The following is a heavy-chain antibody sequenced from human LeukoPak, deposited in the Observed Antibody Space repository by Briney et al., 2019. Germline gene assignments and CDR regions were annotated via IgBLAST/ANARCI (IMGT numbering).Heavy chain of an antibody. CDR3: ARVMGDLASLYHMDV. CDR1: GGSISGPY. J-gene: IGHJ6*03. Sequence: SETLSLTCTVSGGSISGPYWSWVRQPPGKALEWIGDVYYSGSTHQNPSLKSRVTISVDTSKNQFSLKLRSVTAADTAVYYCARVMGDLASLYHMDVWGKGTTVTVSS. CDR2: VYYSGST. D-gene: IGHD3-16*01. V-gene: IGHV4-59*11.